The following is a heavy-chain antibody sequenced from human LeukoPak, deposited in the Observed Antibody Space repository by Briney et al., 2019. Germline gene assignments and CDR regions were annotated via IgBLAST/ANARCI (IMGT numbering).Heavy chain of an antibody. CDR3: ARGRSSSWFVY. CDR1: GGTFSSYA. D-gene: IGHD6-13*01. Sequence: AASVKVSCKASGGTFSSYAISWVRQAPGQGLEWMGRIIPILGIANYAQKFQGRVTITADKSTSTAYMELSSLRSEDTAVYYCARGRSSSWFVYWGQGALVTVSS. J-gene: IGHJ4*02. V-gene: IGHV1-69*04. CDR2: IIPILGIA.